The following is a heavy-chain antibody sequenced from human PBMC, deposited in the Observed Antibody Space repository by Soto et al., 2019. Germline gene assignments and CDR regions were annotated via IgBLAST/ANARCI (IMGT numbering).Heavy chain of an antibody. CDR3: AKAYCRPGSCTKRVRSDFYYFYGMDV. J-gene: IGHJ6*01. D-gene: IGHD2-15*01. CDR1: GFSFSNSI. V-gene: IGHV3-23*01. Sequence: EVQLLESGGGLVQPGGSLRVSCAASGFSFSNSIMTWVRQAPGKGLEWVSVIDDSGAITIYADSVKGRFTISRDNSKNTLYLQMSSLRAEDTAVYFCAKAYCRPGSCTKRVRSDFYYFYGMDVWGQGTTVAVSS. CDR2: IDDSGAIT.